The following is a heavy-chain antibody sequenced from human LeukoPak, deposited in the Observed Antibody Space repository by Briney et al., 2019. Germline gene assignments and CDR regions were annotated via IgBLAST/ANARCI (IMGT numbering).Heavy chain of an antibody. Sequence: SGGSLRLSCAASGFTFSSYWMSWVRQAPGKGLEWVANIKQDGSEKYYVDSVKGRFTISRDNAKNSLYLQMNSLRAEDAAVYYCASSPGITIFGVVIPGYYYYYMDVWGKGTTVTVSS. CDR2: IKQDGSEK. CDR3: ASSPGITIFGVVIPGYYYYYMDV. J-gene: IGHJ6*03. V-gene: IGHV3-7*01. CDR1: GFTFSSYW. D-gene: IGHD3-3*01.